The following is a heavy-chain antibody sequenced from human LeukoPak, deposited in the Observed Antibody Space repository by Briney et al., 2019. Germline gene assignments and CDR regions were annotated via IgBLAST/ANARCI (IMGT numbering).Heavy chain of an antibody. J-gene: IGHJ4*02. CDR2: ISSRSSTI. CDR3: ARADGSYYSNFGFDY. Sequence: PGGSLRLSCAASGFTFSSYSMNWVRQAPGKGLEWVSYISSRSSTIYYADSVKGRFTISRDKAKNSLYLQKNSLRAEDTAVYYCARADGSYYSNFGFDYWGQGTLVTVSS. CDR1: GFTFSSYS. D-gene: IGHD1-26*01. V-gene: IGHV3-48*01.